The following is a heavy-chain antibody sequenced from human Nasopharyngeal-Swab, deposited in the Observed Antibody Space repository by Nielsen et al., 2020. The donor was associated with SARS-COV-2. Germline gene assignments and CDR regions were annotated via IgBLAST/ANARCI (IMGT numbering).Heavy chain of an antibody. D-gene: IGHD6-19*01. CDR3: ASSGLSSGWPLDY. Sequence: GALRLSCAASGFTFSSYGMHWVRQAPGKGLEWVAVIWYDGSNKYYADSVKGRFTISRDNSKNSLYLQMNSLRAEDTAVYYCASSGLSSGWPLDYWGQGTLVTVSS. CDR2: IWYDGSNK. J-gene: IGHJ4*02. V-gene: IGHV3-33*01. CDR1: GFTFSSYG.